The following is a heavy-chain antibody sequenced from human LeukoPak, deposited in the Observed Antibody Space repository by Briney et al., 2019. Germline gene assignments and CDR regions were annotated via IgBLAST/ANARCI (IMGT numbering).Heavy chain of an antibody. D-gene: IGHD6-13*01. J-gene: IGHJ3*02. Sequence: GGSLRLSCAASAFTFSSYSMNWVRQAPGKGLEWVSSISSSGSYIYYADSVKGRFTISRDNAKNSLYLQMNSLSTEDTAIYYCAKAFREYGSSTYSSFDIWGQGTMVTVSS. CDR3: AKAFREYGSSTYSSFDI. CDR1: AFTFSSYS. CDR2: ISSSGSYI. V-gene: IGHV3-21*04.